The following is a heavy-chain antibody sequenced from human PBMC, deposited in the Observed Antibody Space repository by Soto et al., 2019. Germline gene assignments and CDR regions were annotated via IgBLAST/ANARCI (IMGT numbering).Heavy chain of an antibody. CDR3: AHPSHSSGWHHDAFDI. J-gene: IGHJ3*02. Sequence: QITLKESGPTLVKPTQTLTLTCTFSGFSLSTSGVGVGWIRQPPGKALEWLALIYWDDDKRYSPSLKSRLTITKDTSKDQVVLTMTNMDPVDTATYYCAHPSHSSGWHHDAFDIWGQGTMVTVSS. CDR1: GFSLSTSGVG. D-gene: IGHD6-19*01. CDR2: IYWDDDK. V-gene: IGHV2-5*02.